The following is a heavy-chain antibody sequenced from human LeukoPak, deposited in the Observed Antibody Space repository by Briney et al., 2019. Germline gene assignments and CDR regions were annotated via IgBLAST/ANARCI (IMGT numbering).Heavy chain of an antibody. CDR2: INHSGST. Sequence: SETLSLTCAVYGGSFSGYYWSWIRQPPGKGLEWIGEINHSGSTNYNPSLKSRVTISVDTSKNQFSLKLSSVTAADTAVYYCARDGGHCGGDCSYFYYFYMDVWGKGTTVTVSS. CDR1: GGSFSGYY. V-gene: IGHV4-34*01. J-gene: IGHJ6*03. D-gene: IGHD2-21*01. CDR3: ARDGGHCGGDCSYFYYFYMDV.